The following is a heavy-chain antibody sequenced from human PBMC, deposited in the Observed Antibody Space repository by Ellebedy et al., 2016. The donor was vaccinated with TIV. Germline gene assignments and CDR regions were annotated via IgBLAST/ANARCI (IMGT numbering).Heavy chain of an antibody. CDR1: GFTFSSYA. CDR3: AKPSTTQNYYYYGMDV. D-gene: IGHD5/OR15-5a*01. CDR2: ISGSGGST. V-gene: IGHV3-23*01. Sequence: GESLKISXAASGFTFSSYAMSWVRQAPGKGLEWVSAISGSGGSTYYADSVKGRFTISRDNSKNTLYLQMNSLRAEDTAVYYCAKPSTTQNYYYYGMDVWGQGTTVTVSS. J-gene: IGHJ6*02.